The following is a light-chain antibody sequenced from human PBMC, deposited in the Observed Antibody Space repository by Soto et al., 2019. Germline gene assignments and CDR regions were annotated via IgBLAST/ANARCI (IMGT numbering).Light chain of an antibody. V-gene: IGKV3-20*01. J-gene: IGKJ3*01. Sequence: EIVMPQSPGTLSLSPGERATLSCRASQSVSSNFLAWYQQRPGQAPRLLMDGASSRAAGIPDRFSGSGSGTDSTVTISRLEPEDFAVYYCHHYGRSAIFTFGPGTTVDIK. CDR2: GAS. CDR1: QSVSSNF. CDR3: HHYGRSAIFT.